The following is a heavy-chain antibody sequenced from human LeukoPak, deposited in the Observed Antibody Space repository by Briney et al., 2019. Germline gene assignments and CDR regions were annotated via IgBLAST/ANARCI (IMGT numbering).Heavy chain of an antibody. V-gene: IGHV4-59*01. J-gene: IGHJ5*02. CDR1: GASLSGYY. Sequence: KPSETLSLTCAVSGASLSGYYWSWIRQPPGKGLEWIGYIYYSGSTNYNPSLKSRVTISVDTSKNQFSLRLSSVTAADTAVYYCARHRYYYDSSGYYYQPWGQGTLVTVSS. CDR3: ARHRYYYDSSGYYYQP. CDR2: IYYSGST. D-gene: IGHD3-22*01.